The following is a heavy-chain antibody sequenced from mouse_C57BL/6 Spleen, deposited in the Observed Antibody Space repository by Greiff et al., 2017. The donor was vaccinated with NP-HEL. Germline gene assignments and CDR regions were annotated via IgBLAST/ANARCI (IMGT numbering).Heavy chain of an antibody. CDR1: GYTFTSYW. D-gene: IGHD4-1*02. Sequence: QVQLKQPGAELVKPGASVKLSCKASGYTFTSYWMHWVKQRPGQGLEWIGMIHPNSGSTNYNEKFKSKATLTVDKSSSTAYMQLSSLTSEDSAVYYCARSGANWDWFAYWGQGTLVTVSA. J-gene: IGHJ3*01. V-gene: IGHV1-64*01. CDR3: ARSGANWDWFAY. CDR2: IHPNSGST.